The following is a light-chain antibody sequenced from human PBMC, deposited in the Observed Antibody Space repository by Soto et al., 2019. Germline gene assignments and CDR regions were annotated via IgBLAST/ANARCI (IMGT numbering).Light chain of an antibody. CDR1: QSISPY. V-gene: IGKV1-5*03. CDR2: MAS. Sequence: DIQMTQSPSPLSASAGDRVTIACRASQSISPYLAWYQQKPGKAPKLLSYMASSLQSGVPSRFSGSGSGTEFTLTISSLQPDDFATYYCQQSNSYPWTFGQGTQVDIQ. CDR3: QQSNSYPWT. J-gene: IGKJ1*01.